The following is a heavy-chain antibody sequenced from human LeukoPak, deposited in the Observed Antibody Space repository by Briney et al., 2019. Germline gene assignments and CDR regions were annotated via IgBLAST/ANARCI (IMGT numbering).Heavy chain of an antibody. CDR1: GFTFSSYA. Sequence: QPGGSLRLSCAASGFTFSSYAMSWVRQAPGKGLEWVSSITSSGTGTFYADSVKGRFTISRDNSESTLYLQMNSLRAEDTAVYYCAKDRPNYYDSSGHYYRRNGDYWGQGTLVTVSS. J-gene: IGHJ4*02. D-gene: IGHD3-22*01. V-gene: IGHV3-23*01. CDR2: ITSSGTGT. CDR3: AKDRPNYYDSSGHYYRRNGDY.